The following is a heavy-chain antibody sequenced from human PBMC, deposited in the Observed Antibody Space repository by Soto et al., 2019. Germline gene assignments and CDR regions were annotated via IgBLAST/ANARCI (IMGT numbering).Heavy chain of an antibody. J-gene: IGHJ6*02. CDR3: ARVPVWSGYQYPHYSYGMDF. D-gene: IGHD3-3*01. CDR2: IIPIFGTA. V-gene: IGHV1-69*13. CDR1: GGTFSSYA. Sequence: ASVKVSCKASGGTFSSYAISWVRQAPGQGLEWMGGIIPIFGTANYAQKFQGRVTITADESTGTAYMELSSLRSEDTAVYYCARVPVWSGYQYPHYSYGMDFWCQGTRVTVSS.